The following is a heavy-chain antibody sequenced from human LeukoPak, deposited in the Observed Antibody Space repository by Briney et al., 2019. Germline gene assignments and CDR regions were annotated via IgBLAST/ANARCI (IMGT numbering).Heavy chain of an antibody. D-gene: IGHD1-26*01. Sequence: ETLSLTCTVSGGSISSSNDLWGWIRQPPGKGLEWVSAISGSGGSTYYADSVKGRFTISRDNSKNTLYLQMNSLRAEDTAVYYCANSRPLDWFDPWGQGTLVTASS. CDR2: ISGSGGST. V-gene: IGHV3-23*01. CDR3: ANSRPLDWFDP. J-gene: IGHJ5*02. CDR1: GGSISSSND.